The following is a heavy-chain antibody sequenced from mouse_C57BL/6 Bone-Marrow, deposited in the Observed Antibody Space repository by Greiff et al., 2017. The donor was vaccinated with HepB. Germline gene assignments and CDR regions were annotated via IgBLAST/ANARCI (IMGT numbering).Heavy chain of an antibody. CDR2: ISNGGGST. Sequence: EVQVVESGGGLVQPGGSLKLSCAASGFTFSDYYMYWVRQTPEKRLEWVAYISNGGGSTYYPDTVKGRFTISRDNAKNTLYLQMSRLKSEDTAMYYCARGIGSSPFAYWGQGTLVTVSA. V-gene: IGHV5-12*01. CDR1: GFTFSDYY. CDR3: ARGIGSSPFAY. J-gene: IGHJ3*01. D-gene: IGHD1-1*01.